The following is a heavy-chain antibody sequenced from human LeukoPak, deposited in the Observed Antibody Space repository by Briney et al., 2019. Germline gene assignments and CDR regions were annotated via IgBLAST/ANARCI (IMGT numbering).Heavy chain of an antibody. V-gene: IGHV3-23*01. D-gene: IGHD1-26*01. CDR3: AEARRSPTYSGSYHYGNY. CDR2: ISGSGGST. CDR1: GFTFSSYA. J-gene: IGHJ4*02. Sequence: PGGSLRLSCAASGFTFSSYAMSWVRQAPGKGLEWVSAISGSGGSTYYADSVKGRFTISRDNSKNTLYLQMNSLRAEDTAVYYCAEARRSPTYSGSYHYGNYWGQGTLVTVSS.